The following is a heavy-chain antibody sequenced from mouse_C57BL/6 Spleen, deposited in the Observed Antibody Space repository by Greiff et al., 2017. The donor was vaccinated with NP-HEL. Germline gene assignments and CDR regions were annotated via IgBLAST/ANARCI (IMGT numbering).Heavy chain of an antibody. CDR3: ARPPVITAVEAPFAD. D-gene: IGHD1-1*01. V-gene: IGHV5-17*01. J-gene: IGHJ3*01. CDR2: ISSGSSTI. CDR1: GFTFSDYG. Sequence: EVKVVESGGGLVKPGGSLKLSCAASGFTFSDYGMHWVRQAPEKGLAWVAYISSGSSTIYYAATVKGRFTISRDNAKNTLSLQMTSLRSEETAMYYCARPPVITAVEAPFADWGQGTLVTVSA.